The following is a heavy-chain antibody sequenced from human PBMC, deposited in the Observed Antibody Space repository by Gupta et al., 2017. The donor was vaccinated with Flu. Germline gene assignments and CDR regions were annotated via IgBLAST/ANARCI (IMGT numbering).Heavy chain of an antibody. CDR3: ARGDYYDSSGYFDY. Sequence: EVQLVESGGGLVQPGGSLRLSCAASGFTLSSYEMNWVRQAPGKGLEWVSYISSSGSTIYYADSVKGRFTISRDNAKNSLYLQMNSLRAEDTAVYYCARGDYYDSSGYFDYWGQGTLVTVSS. CDR2: ISSSGSTI. V-gene: IGHV3-48*03. J-gene: IGHJ4*02. D-gene: IGHD3-22*01. CDR1: GFTLSSYE.